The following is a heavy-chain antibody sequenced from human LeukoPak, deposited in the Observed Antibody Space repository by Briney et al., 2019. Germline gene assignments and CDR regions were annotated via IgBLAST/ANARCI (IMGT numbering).Heavy chain of an antibody. CDR3: ATSGRFGYYGSGSQTDAFDI. V-gene: IGHV1-24*01. Sequence: ASVTVSCKVSGYTLTELSMHWVRQAPGKGLEWMGGFDPEDGETIYAQKFQGRVTMTEDTSTDTAYMELSSLRYEDTAVYYCATSGRFGYYGSGSQTDAFDIWGQGTMVTVSS. CDR1: GYTLTELS. D-gene: IGHD3-10*01. CDR2: FDPEDGET. J-gene: IGHJ3*02.